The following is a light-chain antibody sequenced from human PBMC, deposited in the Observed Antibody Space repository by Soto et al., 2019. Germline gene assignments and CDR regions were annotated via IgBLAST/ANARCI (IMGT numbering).Light chain of an antibody. CDR3: QQYGSSGT. V-gene: IGKV3-20*01. Sequence: IVLPQSPGTLSLSPGERATRSCRASQSVSSSYLAWYQQKPGQAPRLLIYGASSRATGIPDRFSGSGSGTDFTLTISRLEPEDFAVYYCQQYGSSGTFGQGTKVDI. CDR2: GAS. CDR1: QSVSSSY. J-gene: IGKJ1*01.